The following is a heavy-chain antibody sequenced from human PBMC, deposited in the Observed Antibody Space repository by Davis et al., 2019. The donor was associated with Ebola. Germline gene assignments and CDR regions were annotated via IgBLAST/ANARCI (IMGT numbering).Heavy chain of an antibody. J-gene: IGHJ6*02. Sequence: GGSLRLSCAASGFTFSSYSMNWVRQAPGKGLEWVPVIYSGGSTYYADSVKGRFTISRDNSKNTLYLQMNSLRAEDTAVYYCASGIQLWMNYYYGMDVWGQGTTVTVSS. CDR2: IYSGGST. V-gene: IGHV3-66*01. CDR3: ASGIQLWMNYYYGMDV. CDR1: GFTFSSYS. D-gene: IGHD5-18*01.